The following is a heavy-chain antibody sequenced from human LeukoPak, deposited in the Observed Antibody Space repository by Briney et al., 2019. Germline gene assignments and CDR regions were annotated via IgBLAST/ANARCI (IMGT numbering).Heavy chain of an antibody. CDR3: ARHKGIAVAFDAFDT. CDR1: GGSISSGSYY. Sequence: NASQTLSLTCTVSGGSISSGSYYWSWIRQPAGKGLEWIGRIYTSGSTNYNPSLKSRVTISVDTSKNQFSLKLSSATAADTAVYYCARHKGIAVAFDAFDTWGQGTMVTVSS. CDR2: IYTSGST. D-gene: IGHD6-19*01. J-gene: IGHJ3*02. V-gene: IGHV4-61*02.